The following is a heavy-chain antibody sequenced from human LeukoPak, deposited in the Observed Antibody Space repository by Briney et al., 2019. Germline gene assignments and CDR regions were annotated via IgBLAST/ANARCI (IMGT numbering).Heavy chain of an antibody. CDR1: GFIFSSYS. CDR3: ASDHVVADAQALPVDY. D-gene: IGHD2-2*01. V-gene: IGHV3-21*01. CDR2: ISSSSSYI. Sequence: GGSLRLSCAASGFIFSSYSMNWVRQAPGKGLEWVSSISSSSSYIYYADSVKGRFTISRDNAKNSLYLQMNSLRAEDTAVYYCASDHVVADAQALPVDYWGQGTLVTVSS. J-gene: IGHJ4*02.